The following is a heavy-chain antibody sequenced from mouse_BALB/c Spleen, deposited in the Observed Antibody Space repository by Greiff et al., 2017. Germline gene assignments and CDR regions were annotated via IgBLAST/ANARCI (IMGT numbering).Heavy chain of an antibody. V-gene: IGHV5-9*03. D-gene: IGHD1-1*01. CDR1: GFTFSSYT. CDR2: ISSGGGNT. Sequence: DVQLVESGGGLVKPGGSLKLSCAASGFTFSSYTMSWVRQTPEKRLEWVATISSGGGNTYYPDSVKGRFTISRDNAKNNLYLQMSSLRSEDTALYYCASPGSSPSWFAYWGQGTLVTVSA. J-gene: IGHJ3*01. CDR3: ASPGSSPSWFAY.